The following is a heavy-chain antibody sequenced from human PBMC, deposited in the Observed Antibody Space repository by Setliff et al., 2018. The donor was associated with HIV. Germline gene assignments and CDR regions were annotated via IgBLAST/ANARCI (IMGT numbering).Heavy chain of an antibody. Sequence: SETLSLTCAVSGGSISSNKWWSWVRQPPGKGLEWIGEIYHSGSTKYNPSLKSRVTISVDKSKNQFSLNLTSVTAADTAVYYCARGGAFWSGYYGFDYWGQGTTVTV. CDR2: IYHSGST. D-gene: IGHD3-3*01. CDR3: ARGGAFWSGYYGFDY. CDR1: GGSISSNKW. V-gene: IGHV4-4*02. J-gene: IGHJ4*02.